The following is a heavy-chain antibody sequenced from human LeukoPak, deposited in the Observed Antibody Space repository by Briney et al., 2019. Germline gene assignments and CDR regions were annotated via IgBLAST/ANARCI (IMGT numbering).Heavy chain of an antibody. CDR3: WAISDLAFDI. J-gene: IGHJ3*02. CDR1: IFTFRNYW. CDR2: IKEGGNEK. Sequence: GGALRLSCAPSIFTFRNYWMSGVRQAPGKGLEWVAKIKEGGNEKDYEDSVKGRFTISRENAKNSLYLQMNTLRAEDTAVYYCWAISDLAFDIWGQGTMVTVSP. V-gene: IGHV3-7*03. D-gene: IGHD2/OR15-2a*01.